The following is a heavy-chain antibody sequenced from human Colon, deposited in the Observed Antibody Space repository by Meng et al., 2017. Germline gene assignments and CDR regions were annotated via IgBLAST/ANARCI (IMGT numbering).Heavy chain of an antibody. CDR2: ISHTGDT. Sequence: AQVQQWGAGLLTPSETLSLSGAISGASFIRYYWTWVRQPPGKGLEWIGEISHTGDTSYNPSLSSRVTISRDTSKNQFSLSLTSVTAADTAVYYCARGPHSAWPLLAYWGQGTLVTVSS. CDR1: GASFIRYY. J-gene: IGHJ4*02. V-gene: IGHV4-34*01. CDR3: ARGPHSAWPLLAY. D-gene: IGHD1-26*01.